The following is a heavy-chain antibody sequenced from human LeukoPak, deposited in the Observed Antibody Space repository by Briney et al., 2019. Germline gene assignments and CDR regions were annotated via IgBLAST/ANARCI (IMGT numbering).Heavy chain of an antibody. Sequence: GGSLRLSCAVTGLTFRNYAMSWVRQAPGKGPEWVSDISGSGGVTHYADSVKGRFSISRDNSKNTLYLQMNSLRAEDTAVYYCARDPMTTVTWAPGDYWGQGTLVTVSS. V-gene: IGHV3-23*01. CDR2: ISGSGGVT. CDR1: GLTFRNYA. J-gene: IGHJ4*02. CDR3: ARDPMTTVTWAPGDY. D-gene: IGHD4-17*01.